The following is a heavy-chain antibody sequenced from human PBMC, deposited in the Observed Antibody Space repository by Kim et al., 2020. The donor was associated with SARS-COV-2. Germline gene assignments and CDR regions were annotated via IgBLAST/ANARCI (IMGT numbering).Heavy chain of an antibody. V-gene: IGHV3-15*01. D-gene: IGHD2-8*01. CDR2: IKSNHDGGTT. CDR3: TTDIMVNTLFDY. J-gene: IGHJ4*02. Sequence: GGSLRLSCAASGFTFSHAWMSWVRQAPGKGLEWVGRIKSNHDGGTTDYAAPVKGRFTISRDDSKNTLYLQMNSLETEDTAVYYCTTDIMVNTLFDYWGQGTLVTVSS. CDR1: GFTFSHAW.